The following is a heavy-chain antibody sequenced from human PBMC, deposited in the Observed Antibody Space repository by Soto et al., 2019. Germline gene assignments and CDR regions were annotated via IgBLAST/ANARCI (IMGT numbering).Heavy chain of an antibody. J-gene: IGHJ4*02. Sequence: GGSLRLSCAASGFIFSSYAISWVRQAPGKGLEWVSAMSGSGGSTYYADSVKGRFTISRDNPKNTLYLQMNSLRAEDTAVYYCAKTYGYYFDYWGQGTLVTVS. V-gene: IGHV3-23*01. D-gene: IGHD4-17*01. CDR2: MSGSGGST. CDR3: AKTYGYYFDY. CDR1: GFIFSSYA.